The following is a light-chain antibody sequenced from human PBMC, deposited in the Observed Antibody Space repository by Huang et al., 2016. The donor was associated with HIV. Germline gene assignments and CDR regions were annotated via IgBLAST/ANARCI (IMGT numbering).Light chain of an antibody. CDR3: QQYYSSPQT. CDR1: KSVSSSSTSKDY. V-gene: IGKV4-1*01. J-gene: IGKJ1*01. CDR2: WAS. Sequence: DIIMTQSPDSLAVSLGERATLNCRSSKSVSSSSTSKDYLAWFQQKPGQPPRLLLFWASTREAGVPDRFIGSGSGTHFTLTIANLEAEDAAIYYCQQYYSSPQTFGQGTRVEVK.